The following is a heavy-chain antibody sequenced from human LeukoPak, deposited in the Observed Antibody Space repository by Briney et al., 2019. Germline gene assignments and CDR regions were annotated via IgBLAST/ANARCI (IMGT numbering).Heavy chain of an antibody. CDR2: IYYSGST. CDR3: ARDVPFYCSGGSCYGNYFDY. CDR1: GGSVSSGSYY. D-gene: IGHD2-15*01. Sequence: SETLSLTCTVSGGSVSSGSYYWSWIRQPPGKGLEWIGYIYYSGSTNYNPSLKRRVTISVDTSKNQFSLKLSSVTAADTAVYYCARDVPFYCSGGSCYGNYFDYWGQGTLVTVSS. V-gene: IGHV4-61*01. J-gene: IGHJ4*02.